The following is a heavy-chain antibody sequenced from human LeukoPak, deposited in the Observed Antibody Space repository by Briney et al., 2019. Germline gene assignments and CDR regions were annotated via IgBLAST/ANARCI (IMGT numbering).Heavy chain of an antibody. CDR1: GYTFTSYY. CDR3: ARGSDDFWSGYSPSY. D-gene: IGHD3-3*01. CDR2: INPNSGGT. V-gene: IGHV1-2*02. J-gene: IGHJ4*02. Sequence: ASVKVSCKACGYTFTSYYMHWVRQAPGQGLEWMGWINPNSGGTNYAQKFQGRVTMTRDTSISTAYMELSRLRSDDTAVYYCARGSDDFWSGYSPSYWGQGTLVTVSS.